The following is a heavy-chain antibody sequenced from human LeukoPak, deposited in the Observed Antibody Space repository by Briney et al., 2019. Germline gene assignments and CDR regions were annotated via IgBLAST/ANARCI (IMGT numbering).Heavy chain of an antibody. CDR1: GGSFSGYY. CDR2: INHSGST. J-gene: IGHJ5*02. CDR3: ARSRRGWFDP. V-gene: IGHV4-34*01. Sequence: SETLSLTCAVYGGSFSGYYWSWIRQPPGKGLEWIGEINHSGSTNYNPSLKSRVTISVDTSKNQFSLKLSSVTAADTAVYYCARSRRGWFDPWGQGTLVTVSS.